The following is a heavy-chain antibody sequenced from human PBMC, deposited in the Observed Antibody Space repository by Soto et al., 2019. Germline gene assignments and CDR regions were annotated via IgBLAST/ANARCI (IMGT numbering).Heavy chain of an antibody. CDR2: INHSGST. V-gene: IGHV4-34*01. J-gene: IGHJ4*02. D-gene: IGHD3-10*01. Sequence: SETLSLTCAVYGGSFSGYYWSWIRQPPGKGLEWIGEINHSGSTNYNPSLKSRVTISVDTSKNQFSLKLSSVTAADTAVYYCARRGNMVRGVITFIDYWGQGTLVTVSS. CDR3: ARRGNMVRGVITFIDY. CDR1: GGSFSGYY.